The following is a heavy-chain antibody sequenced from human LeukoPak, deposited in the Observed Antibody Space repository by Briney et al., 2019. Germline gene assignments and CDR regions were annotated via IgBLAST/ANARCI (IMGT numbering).Heavy chain of an antibody. CDR2: INPSGGST. Sequence: ASVKVSCTASGYTFTSYYMHWVRQAPGQGLEWMGIINPSGGSTSYAQKFQGRVTMTRDTSTSTVYMELSSLRSKDTAVYYCARDYPYYYDSSGLDYWGQGTLVTVSS. D-gene: IGHD3-22*01. CDR1: GYTFTSYY. V-gene: IGHV1-46*01. CDR3: ARDYPYYYDSSGLDY. J-gene: IGHJ4*02.